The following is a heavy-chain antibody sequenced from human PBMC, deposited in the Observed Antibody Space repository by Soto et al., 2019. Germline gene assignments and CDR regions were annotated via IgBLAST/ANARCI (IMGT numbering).Heavy chain of an antibody. V-gene: IGHV3-53*01. D-gene: IGHD5-12*01. Sequence: EVQLVESGGGLIQPGGSLRLSCAASGFTVSSNYMSWVRQAPGKGLEWVSVIYSGGSTYYADSVKGRFTISRDNSKNKLYLQMNSLRAEDTAVYYCAREGDGYNSALTDYWGQGTLVTVS. CDR1: GFTVSSNY. J-gene: IGHJ4*02. CDR3: AREGDGYNSALTDY. CDR2: IYSGGST.